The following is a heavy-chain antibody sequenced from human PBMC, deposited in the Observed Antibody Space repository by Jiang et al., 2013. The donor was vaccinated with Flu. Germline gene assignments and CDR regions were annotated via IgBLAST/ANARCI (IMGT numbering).Heavy chain of an antibody. V-gene: IGHV1-24*01. J-gene: IGHJ1*01. CDR1: YTLTELS. CDR3: ATDRAVEYFQH. CDR2: FDPEDGET. Sequence: YTLTELSMHWVRQAPGKGLEWMGGFDPEDGETIYAQKFQGRVTMTEDTSTDTAYMELSSLRSEDTAAYYCATDRAVEYFQHWGQGTLVTVSS. D-gene: IGHD3-10*01.